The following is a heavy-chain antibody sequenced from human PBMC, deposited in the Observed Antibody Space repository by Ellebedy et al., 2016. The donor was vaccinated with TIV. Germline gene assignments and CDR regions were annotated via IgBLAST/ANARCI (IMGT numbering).Heavy chain of an antibody. CDR3: ARERGYSYGYSDY. J-gene: IGHJ4*02. V-gene: IGHV3-48*01. CDR2: ISSSSGTI. CDR1: GFTFSSYS. D-gene: IGHD5-18*01. Sequence: PGGSLRLSCAASGFTFSSYSMHWVRQATGKGLEFVSYISSSSGTIYYADSVKGRFTISRDNAKNSLYLQMNSLRAEDTAVYYCARERGYSYGYSDYWGQGTLVTVSS.